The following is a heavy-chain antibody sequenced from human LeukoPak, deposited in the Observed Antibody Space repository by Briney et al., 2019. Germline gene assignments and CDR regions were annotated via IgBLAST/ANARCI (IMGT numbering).Heavy chain of an antibody. CDR2: ISAYNGNT. CDR3: ARERALGYCSGGSCRDLDY. D-gene: IGHD2-15*01. CDR1: GYTFTSYG. V-gene: IGHV1-18*01. J-gene: IGHJ4*02. Sequence: ASVKVSCKASGYTFTSYGISWVRQAPGQGVEWMGWISAYNGNTNYAQKLQGRVTMTTDTSTSTAYMELRSLRSDDTAVYYCARERALGYCSGGSCRDLDYWGQGTLVTVSS.